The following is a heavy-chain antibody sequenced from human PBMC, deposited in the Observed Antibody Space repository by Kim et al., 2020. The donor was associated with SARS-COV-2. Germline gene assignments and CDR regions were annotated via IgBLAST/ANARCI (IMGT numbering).Heavy chain of an antibody. CDR3: ARGESIMITFGGVNDAFDI. D-gene: IGHD3-16*01. Sequence: RVTISVDTSKDQFSLKLSSVTAADTAVYYCARGESIMITFGGVNDAFDIWGQGTMVTVSS. V-gene: IGHV4-59*09. J-gene: IGHJ3*02.